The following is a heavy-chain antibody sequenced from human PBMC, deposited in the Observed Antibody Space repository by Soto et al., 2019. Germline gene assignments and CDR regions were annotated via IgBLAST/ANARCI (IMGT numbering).Heavy chain of an antibody. J-gene: IGHJ4*02. D-gene: IGHD3-3*01. CDR1: GYTFTGYY. V-gene: IGHV1-2*04. Sequence: ASVKVSCKASGYTFTGYYMHWVRQAPGQGLEWMGWINPNSGGTNYAQKFQGWVTMTRDTSISTAYMELSRLRSDDTAVYYCAREAPPNYDFWSGPSGLNFDYWGQGTLVTSPQ. CDR3: AREAPPNYDFWSGPSGLNFDY. CDR2: INPNSGGT.